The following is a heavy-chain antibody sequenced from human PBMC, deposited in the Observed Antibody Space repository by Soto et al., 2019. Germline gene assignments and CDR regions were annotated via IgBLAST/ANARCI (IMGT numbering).Heavy chain of an antibody. Sequence: GASVKVSCKTSGYTFSNYGITWVRQAPGQPLEWLGWISLYSDGTNYAQKFQGRVSMTTDTSTTAAYMELRSLRSDDTAVYYCARVVPGAEAWFGPWGQGTLVTVSS. CDR3: ARVVPGAEAWFGP. CDR2: ISLYSDGT. D-gene: IGHD2-2*01. V-gene: IGHV1-18*01. CDR1: GYTFSNYG. J-gene: IGHJ5*02.